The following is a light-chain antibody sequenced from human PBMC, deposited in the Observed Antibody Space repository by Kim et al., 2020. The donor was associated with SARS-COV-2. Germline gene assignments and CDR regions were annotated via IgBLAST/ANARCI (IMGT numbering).Light chain of an antibody. Sequence: QPVLTQSSSASASLGSSVKLTCTLSSGHSTYIIAWHQQQPGKAPRYLTRLEDTGSYNKGSGVPDRFSGSSSGADRYLTISNLQSEDEADYYCETWNTDTRSTWVFGGGTQLTVL. CDR3: ETWNTDTRSTWV. J-gene: IGLJ3*02. CDR1: SGHSTYI. CDR2: LEDTGSY. V-gene: IGLV4-60*03.